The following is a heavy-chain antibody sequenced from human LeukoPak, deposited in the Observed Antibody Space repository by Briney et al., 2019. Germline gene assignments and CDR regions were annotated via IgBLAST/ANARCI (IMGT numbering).Heavy chain of an antibody. V-gene: IGHV4-31*03. CDR1: GGSISSGGYY. CDR2: ICYSGST. J-gene: IGHJ3*02. CDR3: ARVPHDYVWGSYRHAFDI. Sequence: SETLSLTCTVSGGSISSGGYYWSWIRQHPGKGLEWIGYICYSGSTYYNPSLKSRVTISVDTSKNQFSLKLSSVTAADTAVYYCARVPHDYVWGSYRHAFDIWGQGTMVTVSS. D-gene: IGHD3-16*02.